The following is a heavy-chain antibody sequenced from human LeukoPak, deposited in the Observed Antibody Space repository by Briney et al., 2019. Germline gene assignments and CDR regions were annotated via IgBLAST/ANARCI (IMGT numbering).Heavy chain of an antibody. V-gene: IGHV4-4*01. CDR3: ARRQAALWFGEL. J-gene: IGHJ4*02. CDR2: IYHSGGT. Sequence: SETLSLTCAVSGGSITSSNWWCGVRQPPGRGLEWIGEIYHSGGTNYTPSLKSRATISVDKSKNQFSLKLSSVTTADTAVYCGARRQAALWFGELWGQGTLVTVSS. D-gene: IGHD3-10*01. CDR1: GGSITSSNW.